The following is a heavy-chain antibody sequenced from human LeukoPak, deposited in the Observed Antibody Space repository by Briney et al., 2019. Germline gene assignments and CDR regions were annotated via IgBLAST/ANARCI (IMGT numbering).Heavy chain of an antibody. Sequence: GGSLRLSCAASGFTFSDYYMSWIRQAPGKGLEWVANIKKDGSEKYYVDSVKGRFTISRDNAKTSLYLQMNSLRAEDTAVYYCTRQYYDWGQGTLVTVSS. CDR1: GFTFSDYY. V-gene: IGHV3-7*01. CDR3: TRQYYD. D-gene: IGHD2/OR15-2a*01. CDR2: IKKDGSEK. J-gene: IGHJ4*02.